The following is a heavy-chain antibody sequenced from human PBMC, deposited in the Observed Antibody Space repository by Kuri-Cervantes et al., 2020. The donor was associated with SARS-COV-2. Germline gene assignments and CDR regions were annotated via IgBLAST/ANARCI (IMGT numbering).Heavy chain of an antibody. CDR3: ARGEGGGGGYYYYGMDV. J-gene: IGHJ6*02. CDR2: ISSSGSTI. CDR1: GFTFSSYE. V-gene: IGHV3-48*03. D-gene: IGHD3-16*01. Sequence: GESLKISCAASGFTFSSYEMNWVRQAPGKGLEWVSYISSSGSTIYYADSVKGRFTISRDNSKNTLYLQMNSLRPEDTAVYYCARGEGGGGGYYYYGMDVWGQGSTVTVSS.